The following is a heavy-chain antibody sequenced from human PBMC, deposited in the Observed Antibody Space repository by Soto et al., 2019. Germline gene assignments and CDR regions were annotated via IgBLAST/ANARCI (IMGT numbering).Heavy chain of an antibody. D-gene: IGHD1-26*01. CDR3: ARATDYSGSYYYFDY. Sequence: PSETLSLTCTVSGCSISSYYWSWIRQPPGKGLEWIGYIYYSGSTNYNPSLKSRVTISVDTSKNQFSLKLSSVTTADTAVYYCARATDYSGSYYYFDYWGQGTLVTVSS. CDR2: IYYSGST. J-gene: IGHJ4*02. CDR1: GCSISSYY. V-gene: IGHV4-59*01.